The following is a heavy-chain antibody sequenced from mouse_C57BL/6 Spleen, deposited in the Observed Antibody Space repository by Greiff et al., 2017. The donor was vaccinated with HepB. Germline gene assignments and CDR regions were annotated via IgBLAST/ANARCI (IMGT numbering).Heavy chain of an antibody. V-gene: IGHV1-82*01. CDR2: IYPGDGDT. CDR1: GYAFSSSW. Sequence: VQLQQSGPELVKPGASVKISCKASGYAFSSSWMNWVKQRPGKGLEWIGRIYPGDGDTNYNGKFKGKATLTADKSSSTAYMQLSSLTSEDSAVYFCARSTQLGQAYWGQGTLVTVSA. J-gene: IGHJ3*01. CDR3: ARSTQLGQAY. D-gene: IGHD4-1*02.